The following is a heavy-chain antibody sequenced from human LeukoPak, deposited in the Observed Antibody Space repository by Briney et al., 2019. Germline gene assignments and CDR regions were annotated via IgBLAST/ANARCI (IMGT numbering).Heavy chain of an antibody. CDR3: AVGAAAN. V-gene: IGHV4-34*01. CDR1: GGSFSGYY. Sequence: SETLSLTCTVYGGSFSGYYWSWIRQPPGKGLEWIGEINHSGSTNYNPSLKSRVTISVDTSKNQFSLKLSSVTAADTAVYYCAVGAAANWGQGTLVTVSS. J-gene: IGHJ4*02. D-gene: IGHD6-13*01. CDR2: INHSGST.